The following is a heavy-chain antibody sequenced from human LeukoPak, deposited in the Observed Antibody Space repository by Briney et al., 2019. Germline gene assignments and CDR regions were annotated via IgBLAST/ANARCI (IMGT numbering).Heavy chain of an antibody. CDR3: ARSYDSSGYYYGPQGY. D-gene: IGHD3-22*01. CDR1: GGSFSGYY. Sequence: SETLSLTRAVYGGSFSGYYWSWIRQPPGKGLEWIGEINHSGSTNYNPSLKSRVTISVDTSKNQFSLKLSSVTAADTAVYYCARSYDSSGYYYGPQGYWGQGTLVTVSS. CDR2: INHSGST. V-gene: IGHV4-34*01. J-gene: IGHJ4*02.